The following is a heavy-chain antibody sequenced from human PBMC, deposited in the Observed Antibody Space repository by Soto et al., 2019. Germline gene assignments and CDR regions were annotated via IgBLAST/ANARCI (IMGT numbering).Heavy chain of an antibody. Sequence: GGSLRLSCAASGFTFSSYSMNWVRQAPGKGLEWVSSISSSSSYIYYADSVKGRFTISRDNAKNSLYLQMNSLRAEDTAVYYCARDMDTAMVTPPFDYWGQGTLVTVSS. CDR2: ISSSSSYI. CDR3: ARDMDTAMVTPPFDY. CDR1: GFTFSSYS. V-gene: IGHV3-21*01. J-gene: IGHJ4*02. D-gene: IGHD5-18*01.